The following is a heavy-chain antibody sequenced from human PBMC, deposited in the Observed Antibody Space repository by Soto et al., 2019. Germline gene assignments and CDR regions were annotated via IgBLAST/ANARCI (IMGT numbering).Heavy chain of an antibody. CDR3: ARGRGSGIYYYGMDV. J-gene: IGHJ6*02. CDR2: INHSGST. V-gene: IGHV4-34*01. D-gene: IGHD1-26*01. Sequence: SETLSLTCAVYGGSFSGYYWSWIRQPPGKGLEWIGEINHSGSTNYNPSLKSRVTISVDTSKNHFSLNLSSETAADTAVYFCARGRGSGIYYYGMDVWGHGTTVTVSS. CDR1: GGSFSGYY.